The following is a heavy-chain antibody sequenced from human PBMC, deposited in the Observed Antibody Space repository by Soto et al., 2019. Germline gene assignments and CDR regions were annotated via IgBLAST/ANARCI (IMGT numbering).Heavy chain of an antibody. V-gene: IGHV1-8*01. Sequence: ASVKVSCKASGYTFTSYDINWVRQATGQGLEWMGWMNPNSGNTGYAQKFQGRVTMTRNTSISTAYMELSSLRSEDTAVYYCAVLRYFDWLFHPHDIDYWGQGTLVTVSS. CDR3: AVLRYFDWLFHPHDIDY. CDR1: GYTFTSYD. J-gene: IGHJ4*02. CDR2: MNPNSGNT. D-gene: IGHD3-9*01.